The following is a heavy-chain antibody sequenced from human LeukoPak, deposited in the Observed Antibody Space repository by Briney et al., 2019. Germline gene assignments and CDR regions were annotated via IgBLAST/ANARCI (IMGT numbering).Heavy chain of an antibody. CDR3: ARRVGSYGPFDY. CDR1: GYSFTNYW. CDR2: IYPGDSDT. V-gene: IGHV5-51*01. D-gene: IGHD5-18*01. J-gene: IGHJ4*02. Sequence: GESLKICCKGSGYSFTNYWIGCGRPMPGKGLEWMGIIYPGDSDTRYSPSFQGEVTISADKYISTAYLQWSSRKASDTAMYYCARRVGSYGPFDYWGQGTLVTVSS.